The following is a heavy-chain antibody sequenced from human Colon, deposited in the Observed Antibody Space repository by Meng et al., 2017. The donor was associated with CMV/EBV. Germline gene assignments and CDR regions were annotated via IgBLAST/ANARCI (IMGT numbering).Heavy chain of an antibody. CDR1: GFTVSSNY. D-gene: IGHD2-8*01. CDR2: IYSGGST. Sequence: GESLKISCAASGFTVSSNYMTWVRHAPGKGLEWVSVIYSGGSTQYADSVKGRFTISRDNSKNTLYLQMHSLRAEDTAVYYCARDGNDCIDGVCYYYYYGMDVWGQGTTVTVSS. CDR3: ARDGNDCIDGVCYYYYYGMDV. V-gene: IGHV3-66*02. J-gene: IGHJ6*02.